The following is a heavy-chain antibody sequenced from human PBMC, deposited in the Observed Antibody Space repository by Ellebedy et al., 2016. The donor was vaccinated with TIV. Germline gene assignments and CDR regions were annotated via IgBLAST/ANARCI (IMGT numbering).Heavy chain of an antibody. V-gene: IGHV3-66*01. D-gene: IGHD3-10*01. Sequence: GGSLRLSCAASGFSVSNNYISWVRQAPGKGLEWVSAIYTSGSTFYTDSLKGRFTISRDNSKNTLYLQMNSLRAEDTAVYYCAKDRYYGSGSYSDYWGQGTLVTVFS. J-gene: IGHJ4*02. CDR2: IYTSGST. CDR1: GFSVSNNY. CDR3: AKDRYYGSGSYSDY.